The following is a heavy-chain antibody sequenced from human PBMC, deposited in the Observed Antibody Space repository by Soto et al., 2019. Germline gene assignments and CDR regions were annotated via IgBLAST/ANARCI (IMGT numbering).Heavy chain of an antibody. CDR2: INPNSGGT. CDR3: ARDTGGFGYCSSTSCPNDAFDI. D-gene: IGHD2-2*01. V-gene: IGHV1-2*04. Sequence: ASVKVSCKASGYTFTGYYMHWVRQAPGQGLEWMGWINPNSGGTNYAQKFQGWVTMTRDTSISTAYMELSRLRSDDTAVYYCARDTGGFGYCSSTSCPNDAFDIWGQGTMVTVSS. CDR1: GYTFTGYY. J-gene: IGHJ3*02.